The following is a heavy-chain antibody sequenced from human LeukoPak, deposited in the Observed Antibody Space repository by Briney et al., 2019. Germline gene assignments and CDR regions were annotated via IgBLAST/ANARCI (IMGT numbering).Heavy chain of an antibody. V-gene: IGHV7-4-1*02. Sequence: GASVKVSCKASGYTFTSYAMNWVRQAPGQGLEWMGWINTNTGNPTYAQGFTGRFVFSLDTSVSTAYLQISSLKAEDTAVYYCAREGQLIGCSSTSCHTYWGQGTLVTVSS. CDR2: INTNTGNP. J-gene: IGHJ4*02. CDR1: GYTFTSYA. D-gene: IGHD2-2*01. CDR3: AREGQLIGCSSTSCHTY.